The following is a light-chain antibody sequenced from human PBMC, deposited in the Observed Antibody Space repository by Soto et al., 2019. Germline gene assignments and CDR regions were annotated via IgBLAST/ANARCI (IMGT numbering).Light chain of an antibody. CDR1: SSDVGAYDY. J-gene: IGLJ1*01. CDR3: HSYSSSSPPYV. Sequence: QSALTQPPSASGSPGQSVTISCIGTSSDVGAYDYVSWYQQHPGKAPKLIIYAVYKRPSGVPDRFSGSKSGNTASLTISGLQAEDEADYYCHSYSSSSPPYVFGTGTKLTVL. V-gene: IGLV2-8*01. CDR2: AVY.